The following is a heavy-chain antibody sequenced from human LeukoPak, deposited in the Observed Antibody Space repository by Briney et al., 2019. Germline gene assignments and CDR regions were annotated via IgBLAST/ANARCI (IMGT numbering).Heavy chain of an antibody. D-gene: IGHD5-18*01. V-gene: IGHV3-30*04. CDR3: ARFAVYVDTTMATPYYFDY. CDR2: ISYDGSDK. CDR1: GFTFSIYA. Sequence: GGSLRLSCAASGFTFSIYAMHWVRQAPGRGLEWVAVISYDGSDKYYVDSVKGRFTISRDNSKNTLYVQMNSLRAEDTAVYYCARFAVYVDTTMATPYYFDYWGQGTLVTVSS. J-gene: IGHJ4*02.